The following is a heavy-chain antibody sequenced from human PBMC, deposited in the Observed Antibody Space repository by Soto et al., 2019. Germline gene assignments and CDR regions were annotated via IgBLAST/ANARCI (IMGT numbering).Heavy chain of an antibody. J-gene: IGHJ5*02. CDR3: AREPPRITIFGVVIRRWFDP. CDR1: GGSISSSSYY. CDR2: IYYSGST. V-gene: IGHV4-39*02. D-gene: IGHD3-3*01. Sequence: ASETLSLTCTVSGGSISSSSYYWGWIRQPPGKGLEWIGSIYYSGSTYYNPSLKSRVTISVDTSKNQFSLKLSSVTAADTAVYYCAREPPRITIFGVVIRRWFDPWGQGTLVTVSS.